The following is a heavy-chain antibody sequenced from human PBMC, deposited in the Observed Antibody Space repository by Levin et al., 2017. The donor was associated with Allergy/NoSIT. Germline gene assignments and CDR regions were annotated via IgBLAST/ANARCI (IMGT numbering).Heavy chain of an antibody. CDR1: GGSISSYY. CDR3: ARDYGAPYDFWSGADPYWYFDL. CDR2: IYYSGST. D-gene: IGHD3-3*01. Sequence: PSETLSLTCTVSGGSISSYYWSWIRQPPGKGLEWIGYIYYSGSTNYNPSLKSRVTISVDTSKNQFSLKLSSVTAADTAVYYCARDYGAPYDFWSGADPYWYFDLWGRGTLVTVSS. J-gene: IGHJ2*01. V-gene: IGHV4-59*01.